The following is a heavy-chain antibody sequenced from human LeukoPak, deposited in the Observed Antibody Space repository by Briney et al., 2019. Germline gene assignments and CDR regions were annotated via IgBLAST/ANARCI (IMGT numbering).Heavy chain of an antibody. Sequence: PGGSLRLSCAASGFTFSNYWMNWVRQAPGKGLEWVANIKQDGGEKSYVDSVKGRFTISRDNAKNSLHLQMNSLRAEDTAVYYCARESSVGAHKAFDYWGQGTLVTVSS. J-gene: IGHJ4*02. CDR2: IKQDGGEK. CDR1: GFTFSNYW. CDR3: ARESSVGAHKAFDY. D-gene: IGHD1-26*01. V-gene: IGHV3-7*01.